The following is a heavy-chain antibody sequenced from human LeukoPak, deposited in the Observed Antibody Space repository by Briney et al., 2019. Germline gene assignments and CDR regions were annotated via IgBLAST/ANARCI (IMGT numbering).Heavy chain of an antibody. V-gene: IGHV3-23*01. CDR1: GFTFSSYA. CDR3: ARYPAVASRATFYY. Sequence: GGSLRLSCAASGFTFSSYAMNWVRQAPGKGLEWVSSISGSGDRTYYADSVKGRFTISRDNPENILYLQMDSLRAEDTAVYYCARYPAVASRATFYYWGQGTLVTVSS. D-gene: IGHD6-13*01. CDR2: ISGSGDRT. J-gene: IGHJ4*02.